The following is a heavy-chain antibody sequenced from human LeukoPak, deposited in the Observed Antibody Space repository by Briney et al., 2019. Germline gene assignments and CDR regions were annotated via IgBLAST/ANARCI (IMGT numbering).Heavy chain of an antibody. V-gene: IGHV1-69*05. Sequence: GASVKVSCKASGGTFSSYAISWVRQAPGQGLEWMVGIIPIFGTANYAQKFQGRVTITTDESTSTAYMELSSLRSEDTAVYYCARVRQQLLNNWFDPWGQGTLVTVSS. CDR1: GGTFSSYA. CDR3: ARVRQQLLNNWFDP. J-gene: IGHJ5*02. D-gene: IGHD6-13*01. CDR2: IIPIFGTA.